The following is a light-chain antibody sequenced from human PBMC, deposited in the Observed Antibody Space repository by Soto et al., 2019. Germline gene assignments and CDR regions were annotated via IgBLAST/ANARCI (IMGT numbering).Light chain of an antibody. J-gene: IGLJ1*01. Sequence: QSVLTQPPSASGSPGQSVTISCTGTSSDVGGYNYVSWYQQHPGKAPKLMIYEVTNRPSGVSNRFSGSKSGITASLTISGLQAEDEADYYCSSYRTGNTYVFGTGTKVTVL. CDR1: SSDVGGYNY. V-gene: IGLV2-14*01. CDR3: SSYRTGNTYV. CDR2: EVT.